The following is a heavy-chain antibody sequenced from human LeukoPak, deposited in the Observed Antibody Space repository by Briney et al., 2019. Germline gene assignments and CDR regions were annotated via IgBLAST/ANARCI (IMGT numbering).Heavy chain of an antibody. D-gene: IGHD6-13*01. J-gene: IGHJ4*02. CDR2: ISAYNGNT. Sequence: ASVKVSCKASGYTFTSYGISWVRQAPGQGLEWMGWISAYNGNTNYAQKLQGRVTMTTDTSTSTAYMELRSLRSDDTAVYYCARDRYSSSRGLHYFDYWGQGTLVTVSS. CDR1: GYTFTSYG. V-gene: IGHV1-18*01. CDR3: ARDRYSSSRGLHYFDY.